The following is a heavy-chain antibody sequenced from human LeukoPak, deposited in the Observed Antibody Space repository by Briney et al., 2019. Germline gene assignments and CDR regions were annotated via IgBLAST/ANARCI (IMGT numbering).Heavy chain of an antibody. CDR1: GFMFSRYE. D-gene: IGHD3-10*02. Sequence: GGSLRLSCAASGFMFSRYEMNWVRQAPGKGLEWVSYISSSGSTIYYADSVKGRFTISRDNAKNSLYLQMNSLRAEDTAVYYCAELGITMIGGVWGKGTTVTISS. CDR3: AELGITMIGGV. CDR2: ISSSGSTI. J-gene: IGHJ6*04. V-gene: IGHV3-48*03.